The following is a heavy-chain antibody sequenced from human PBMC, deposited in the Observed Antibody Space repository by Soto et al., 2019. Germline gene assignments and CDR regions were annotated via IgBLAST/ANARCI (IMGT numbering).Heavy chain of an antibody. CDR3: AKLQTYYYGSGSYCTPDHDPLDI. J-gene: IGHJ3*02. CDR1: GFTVSSKY. D-gene: IGHD3-10*01. Sequence: GGSLRLSCAASGFTVSSKYMSWVRQAPGRGLEWVSLLDNAGRTSHADSVKGRFTISRDNSKNTLYLQMNSLRDEDTAVYYCAKLQTYYYGSGSYCTPDHDPLDIWGQGTMVTVSS. V-gene: IGHV3-53*01. CDR2: LDNAGRT.